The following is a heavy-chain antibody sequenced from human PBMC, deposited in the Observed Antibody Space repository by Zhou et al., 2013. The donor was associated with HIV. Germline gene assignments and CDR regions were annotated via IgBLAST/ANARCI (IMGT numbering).Heavy chain of an antibody. CDR2: INPYSGAT. D-gene: IGHD6-19*01. CDR1: GYTFTDYY. Sequence: QVQLVQSGAEVKKPGASVKVSCKASGYTFTDYYIHWVRQAPGQGLEWMGWINPYSGATNYAQKFQDRVTMTRDTSISTASMEVSRLRSEDTAVYYCAREGRGKERQWLVPHWGQGTLVTVSS. V-gene: IGHV1-2*02. CDR3: AREGRGKERQWLVPH. J-gene: IGHJ4*02.